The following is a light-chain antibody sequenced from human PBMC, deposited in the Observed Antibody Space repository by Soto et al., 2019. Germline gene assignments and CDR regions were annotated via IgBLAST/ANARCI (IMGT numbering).Light chain of an antibody. CDR1: QSVRSSY. CDR2: GAS. J-gene: IGKJ1*01. Sequence: EIVLTQSPGTLSLSPGERATLSCRASQSVRSSYLAWYQQKPGQAPRLLIYGASSRATGIPDRFSGSGSGTDFTLTISRLEPEDSAVHYCQDYGSSRTFGQGTKV. V-gene: IGKV3-20*01. CDR3: QDYGSSRT.